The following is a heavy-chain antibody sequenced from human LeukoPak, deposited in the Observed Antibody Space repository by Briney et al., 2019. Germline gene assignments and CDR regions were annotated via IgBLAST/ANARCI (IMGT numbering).Heavy chain of an antibody. D-gene: IGHD3-10*01. CDR2: ISSTGGTI. CDR3: ARALRGADDY. J-gene: IGHJ4*02. V-gene: IGHV3-48*04. Sequence: PGGSLRLSCAASGFTFRNYLMNWVRQAPGKGLEWVSFISSTGGTIYYADSVKGRFTVSRDNAKNTLYLQMNSLRAEDTAVYYCARALRGADDYWGQGTLVTVSS. CDR1: GFTFRNYL.